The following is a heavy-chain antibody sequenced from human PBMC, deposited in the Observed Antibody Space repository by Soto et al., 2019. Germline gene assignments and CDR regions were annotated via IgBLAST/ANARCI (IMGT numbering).Heavy chain of an antibody. CDR2: IYYSGST. J-gene: IGHJ6*02. V-gene: IGHV4-39*01. CDR3: AVGTMVRGVIGGMDV. D-gene: IGHD3-10*01. Sequence: SETLSLTXTVSGGSISSSSYYWGWIRQPPGKGLEWIGSIYYSGSTYYNPSLKSRVTISVDTSRNQFSLKLSSVTAADTAVYYCAVGTMVRGVIGGMDVWGQGTTVTVSS. CDR1: GGSISSSSYY.